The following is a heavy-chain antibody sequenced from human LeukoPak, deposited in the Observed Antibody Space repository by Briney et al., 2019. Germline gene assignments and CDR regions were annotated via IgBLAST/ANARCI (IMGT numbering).Heavy chain of an antibody. CDR1: GFTFSSYA. V-gene: IGHV3-30-3*01. D-gene: IGHD3-3*01. CDR3: AKEWEGYYDFWSGYSN. J-gene: IGHJ4*02. Sequence: GRSLRLSCAASGFTFSSYAMHWVRQAPGKGLEWVAVISYDGSNKYYADSVKGRFTISRDNSKNTLYLQMNSLRAEDTAVYYCAKEWEGYYDFWSGYSNWGQGTLVTVSS. CDR2: ISYDGSNK.